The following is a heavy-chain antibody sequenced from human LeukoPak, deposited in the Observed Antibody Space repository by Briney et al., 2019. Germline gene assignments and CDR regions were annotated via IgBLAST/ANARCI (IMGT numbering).Heavy chain of an antibody. CDR2: IKQGGSGK. CDR1: GFSFSNYW. J-gene: IGHJ4*02. V-gene: IGHV3-7*04. D-gene: IGHD6-13*01. Sequence: GESLRLSCAASGFSFSNYWMSWVRQAPEKGLEWVANIKQGGSGKYYVDSVKGRFTISRDNAKNSLYLLMNSLRAEDTAVYYCARVNSSSWFDFWGQGILVTVSS. CDR3: ARVNSSSWFDF.